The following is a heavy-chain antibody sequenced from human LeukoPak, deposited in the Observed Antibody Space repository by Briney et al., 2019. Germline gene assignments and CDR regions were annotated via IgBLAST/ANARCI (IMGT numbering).Heavy chain of an antibody. V-gene: IGHV3-21*01. J-gene: IGHJ4*02. CDR3: ARDGTSRHYDVVSY. CDR2: ISSSSSYI. Sequence: GGSLRLSCAASGFTFSSYSMHWVRQAPGKGLEWVSSISSSSSYIYYADSVKGRFTISRDNAKNSLYLQMNSLRAEDTAVYYCARDGTSRHYDVVSYWGQGTLVTVSS. CDR1: GFTFSSYS. D-gene: IGHD3-22*01.